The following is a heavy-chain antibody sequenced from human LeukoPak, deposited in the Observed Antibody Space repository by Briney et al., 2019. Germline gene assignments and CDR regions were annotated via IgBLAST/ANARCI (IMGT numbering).Heavy chain of an antibody. Sequence: ASVKVSCKASGYTFTGYYMHWVRQATGQGLEWMGWINPNSGGTNYAQKFQGRVTMTRDTSISTAYMELSRLRSDDTAVYYCARVLRGFWNYSYYYYGMDVWGQGTTVTVSS. CDR2: INPNSGGT. D-gene: IGHD1-7*01. J-gene: IGHJ6*02. CDR1: GYTFTGYY. V-gene: IGHV1-2*02. CDR3: ARVLRGFWNYSYYYYGMDV.